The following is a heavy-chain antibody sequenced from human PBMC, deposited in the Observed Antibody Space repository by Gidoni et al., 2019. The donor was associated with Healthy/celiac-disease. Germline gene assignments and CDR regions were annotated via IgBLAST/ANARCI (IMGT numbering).Heavy chain of an antibody. CDR2: IYYSGST. Sequence: QVQLQESGPGLVKPSETLSLTCTVSGGSISSYYWNWIRQPPGKGLEWIGYIYYSGSTNYNPSLKSRVTISVDTSKNQFSLKLSSVTAADTAVYYCAGAGIVGATRFDYWGQGTLVTVSS. CDR1: GGSISSYY. D-gene: IGHD1-26*01. V-gene: IGHV4-59*01. CDR3: AGAGIVGATRFDY. J-gene: IGHJ4*02.